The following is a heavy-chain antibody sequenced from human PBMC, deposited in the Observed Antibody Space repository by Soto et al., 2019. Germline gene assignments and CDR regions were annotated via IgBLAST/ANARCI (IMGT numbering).Heavy chain of an antibody. V-gene: IGHV3-23*01. CDR2: ISGNLSTT. D-gene: IGHD2-2*01. J-gene: IGHJ6*01. Sequence: LRLACAASAFKFSTYAMTWVRQTPGKGLEWVSAISGNLSTTFYADSVRGRFTISRDNSKNMLFLHMHSLRAEDSAVYYCSIIISPAADYSCGMDVWGQ. CDR1: AFKFSTYA. CDR3: SIIISPAADYSCGMDV.